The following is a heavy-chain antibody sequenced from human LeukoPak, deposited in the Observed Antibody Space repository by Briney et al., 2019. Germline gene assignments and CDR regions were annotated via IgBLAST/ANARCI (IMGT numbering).Heavy chain of an antibody. CDR2: ISSGSSTI. D-gene: IGHD5-24*01. Sequence: GGSLRLSCAASGFTFRGYSMNWVRQAPGKGLEWVSHISSGSSTIYYADSVKGRFTISRDNAKNSLYLQMNSLRAEDTAVYYCAKDGARDGYGEGGAFDIWGQGIMVTVSS. J-gene: IGHJ3*02. CDR1: GFTFRGYS. CDR3: AKDGARDGYGEGGAFDI. V-gene: IGHV3-48*04.